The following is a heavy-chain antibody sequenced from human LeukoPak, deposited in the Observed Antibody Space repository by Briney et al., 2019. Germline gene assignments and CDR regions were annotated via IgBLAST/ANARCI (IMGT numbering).Heavy chain of an antibody. Sequence: GGSLRLSCAASGFTFSSYWMHWVRQAPGKGLEGVALISHDGTNKNHADSVKGRFTISRDNSNNTLYLQMSSLRAEDTAVYYCARGPGALDYWGQGTLVTVSS. CDR1: GFTFSSYW. V-gene: IGHV3-30*03. D-gene: IGHD2-2*01. CDR3: ARGPGALDY. J-gene: IGHJ4*02. CDR2: ISHDGTNK.